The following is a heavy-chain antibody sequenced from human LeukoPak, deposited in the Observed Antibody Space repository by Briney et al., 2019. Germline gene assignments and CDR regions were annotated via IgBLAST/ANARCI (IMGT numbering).Heavy chain of an antibody. V-gene: IGHV3-9*01. CDR3: AKLDSSGYLGYFDY. D-gene: IGHD3-22*01. CDR2: ISWNSGSI. CDR1: GFTFDDYA. J-gene: IGHJ4*02. Sequence: GGSLRLSCAASGFTFDDYAMHWVRQAPGKGLEWVSGISWNSGSIGYADSVKGRFTISRDNSKNTLYLQMNSLRAEDTAVYYCAKLDSSGYLGYFDYWGQGTLVTVSS.